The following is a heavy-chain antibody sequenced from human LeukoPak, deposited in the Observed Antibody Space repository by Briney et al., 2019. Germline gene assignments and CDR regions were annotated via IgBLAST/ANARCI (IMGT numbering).Heavy chain of an antibody. CDR2: IYYSGST. CDR3: ATEYCASSSCRFDS. V-gene: IGHV4-39*07. D-gene: IGHD2-2*01. Sequence: PSETLSLTCTVSGGSISSSSYYWGWIRQPPGKGLEWIGSIYYSGSTYYNPSLKSRVTISVDTSKNQFSLKLTSVTAADTAIYYCATEYCASSSCRFDSWGQGTLVTVSS. CDR1: GGSISSSSYY. J-gene: IGHJ4*02.